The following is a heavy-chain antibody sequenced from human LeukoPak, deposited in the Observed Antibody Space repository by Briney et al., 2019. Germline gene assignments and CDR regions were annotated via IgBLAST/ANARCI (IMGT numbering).Heavy chain of an antibody. CDR1: GYTFTGYY. J-gene: IGHJ5*02. V-gene: IGHV1-2*02. CDR3: ARSDYYYDSRNWFDP. D-gene: IGHD3-22*01. CDR2: INPNSGGT. Sequence: ASVKVSCKASGYTFTGYYMHWVRQAPGQGLEWMGWINPNSGGTNYAQKFQGRVTMNRDTSISTAYMELSRRRSDDTAVYYCARSDYYYDSRNWFDPWGQGTLVTVPS.